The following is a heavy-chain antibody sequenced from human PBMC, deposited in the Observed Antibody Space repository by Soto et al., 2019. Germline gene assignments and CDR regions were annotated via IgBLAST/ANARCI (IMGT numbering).Heavy chain of an antibody. CDR1: GLTFSSYG. Sequence: QVQLVESGGGVVQPGRSLRLSCAASGLTFSSYGMHWVRQAPGKGLEWVAVIWYDGSNKYYADSVKGRFTISRDNSKNTLYLQMNSLRAEDTAVYYCAREGAVAGIYGMDVWGQGTTVTVSS. CDR3: AREGAVAGIYGMDV. V-gene: IGHV3-33*01. D-gene: IGHD6-19*01. CDR2: IWYDGSNK. J-gene: IGHJ6*02.